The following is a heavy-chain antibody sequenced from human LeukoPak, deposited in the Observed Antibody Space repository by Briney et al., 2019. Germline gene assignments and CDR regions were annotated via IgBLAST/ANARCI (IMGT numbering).Heavy chain of an antibody. CDR2: IYYSGST. V-gene: IGHV4-59*01. D-gene: IGHD2-2*01. CDR3: ARIHCSSTSCYVRYFDY. J-gene: IGHJ4*02. Sequence: SEPLSLTCTLSGGSISSYYWSWIRPPTGKGREWIGYIYYSGSTHHNLSLKIRVTISVDTSKDQSSLQLSSVTAADTAVYYCARIHCSSTSCYVRYFDYWGQGTLVTVSS. CDR1: GGSISSYY.